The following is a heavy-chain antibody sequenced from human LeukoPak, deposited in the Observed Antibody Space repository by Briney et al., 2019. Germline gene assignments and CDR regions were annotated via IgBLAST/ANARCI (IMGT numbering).Heavy chain of an antibody. J-gene: IGHJ3*02. CDR3: ARRSRNGLDAFDI. V-gene: IGHV1-2*02. CDR1: AYTFTGYY. D-gene: IGHD2-8*01. Sequence: EASVKVSCTASAYTFTGYYLHWVRQAPGQGPEWVGWIDPNNGDTEYAQEFQGRVTMTRVRSISTAYMELSRLTSDDTAVYYCARRSRNGLDAFDIWGQGTMVTVSS. CDR2: IDPNNGDT.